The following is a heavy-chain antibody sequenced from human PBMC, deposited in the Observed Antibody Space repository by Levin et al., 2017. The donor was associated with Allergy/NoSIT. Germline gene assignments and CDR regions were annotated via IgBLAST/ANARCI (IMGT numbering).Heavy chain of an antibody. Sequence: GESLKISCATSGFTVSSNYMSWVRQAPGKGLEWVSIIYSGDSTYYANTVKGRFTISRDNSKNTLYLQINSLRAEDTAVYFCARHFNDYGDYWFDYWGQGTLVTVSS. CDR1: GFTVSSNY. J-gene: IGHJ4*02. V-gene: IGHV3-53*01. CDR2: IYSGDST. CDR3: ARHFNDYGDYWFDY. D-gene: IGHD4-17*01.